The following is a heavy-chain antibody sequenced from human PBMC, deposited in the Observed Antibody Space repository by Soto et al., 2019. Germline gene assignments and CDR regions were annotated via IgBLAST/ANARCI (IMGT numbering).Heavy chain of an antibody. D-gene: IGHD6-13*01. CDR2: INHSGST. V-gene: IGHV4-34*01. J-gene: IGHJ4*02. Sequence: ETLSLTCAVYGGSFSGYYWSWIRQPPGKGLEWSGEINHSGSTNYNPSLKSRVTISVDTSKNQFSLKLSSVTAADTAVYYCARGRGSSWYPRWFDYWGQGTLVTVSS. CDR1: GGSFSGYY. CDR3: ARGRGSSWYPRWFDY.